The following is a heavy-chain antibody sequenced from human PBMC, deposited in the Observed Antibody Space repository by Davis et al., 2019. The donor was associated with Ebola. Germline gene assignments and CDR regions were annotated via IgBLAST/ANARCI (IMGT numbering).Heavy chain of an antibody. CDR3: ARVRRELSYFDY. D-gene: IGHD1-26*01. J-gene: IGHJ4*02. CDR2: IKQDGSEK. V-gene: IGHV3-7*01. CDR1: GFTFSSYW. Sequence: GESLKISCAASGFTFSSYWMSWVRQAPGKGLEWVANIKQDGSEKYYVDSVKGRFTISRDNAKNSLYLQMNSLRAEDTAVYYCARVRRELSYFDYWGQGTLVTVSS.